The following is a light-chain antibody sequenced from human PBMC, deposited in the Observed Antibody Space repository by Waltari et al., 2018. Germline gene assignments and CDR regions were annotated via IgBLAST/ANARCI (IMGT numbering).Light chain of an antibody. V-gene: IGKV1-9*01. J-gene: IGKJ4*01. CDR1: QDISNH. Sequence: DFQLTQSPSFLSASVGDRVTITCRASQDISNHLTWVQQAPGKAPKLLIYNVFTLQSGVPSRFSGSRSGSEFTLTISSLQSEDFATYYCQQFKDYPLTLGGGTKVEIK. CDR3: QQFKDYPLT. CDR2: NVF.